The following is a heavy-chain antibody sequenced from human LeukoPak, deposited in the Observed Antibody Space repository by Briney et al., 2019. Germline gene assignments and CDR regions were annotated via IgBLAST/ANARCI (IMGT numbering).Heavy chain of an antibody. CDR3: ARERIYGDYFDY. CDR2: ISSSGNTI. Sequence: LRICCTASGGHFRSYYFNWPRQDPRKGLEMVSYISSSGNTIYYADFVKGRFTVSRDNAKNSLFLQMNGLRAEDTAIYYCARERIYGDYFDYWGQGALVTVSS. CDR1: GGHFRSYY. D-gene: IGHD4-17*01. J-gene: IGHJ4*02. V-gene: IGHV3-48*03.